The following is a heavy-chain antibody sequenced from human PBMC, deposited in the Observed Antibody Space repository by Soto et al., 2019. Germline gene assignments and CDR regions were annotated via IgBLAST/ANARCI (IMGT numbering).Heavy chain of an antibody. CDR2: INPNSGGT. Sequence: XSVKVSCKASGYAFTCYYMHLVRQAPGQGLEWMGWINPNSGGTNYAQKFQGRVTMTRDTSISTAYMELSRLRSDDTAVYYCARGPPDYDFWSGYYRRETFDSWGQGTLVTVYS. D-gene: IGHD3-3*01. CDR1: GYAFTCYY. V-gene: IGHV1-2*02. J-gene: IGHJ4*02. CDR3: ARGPPDYDFWSGYYRRETFDS.